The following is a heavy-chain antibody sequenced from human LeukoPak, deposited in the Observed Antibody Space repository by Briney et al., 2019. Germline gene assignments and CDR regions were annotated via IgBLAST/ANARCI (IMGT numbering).Heavy chain of an antibody. CDR3: ASDALLFGELFLFDY. Sequence: ASVKVSCKASGYTFTGYYMHWVRQAPGQGLEWMGRINPNSGGTNYAQKFQGRVTMTRDTSISTAYMELSRLRSDDTAVYYCASDALLFGELFLFDYWGQGALVTVSS. CDR2: INPNSGGT. D-gene: IGHD3-10*01. J-gene: IGHJ4*02. CDR1: GYTFTGYY. V-gene: IGHV1-2*06.